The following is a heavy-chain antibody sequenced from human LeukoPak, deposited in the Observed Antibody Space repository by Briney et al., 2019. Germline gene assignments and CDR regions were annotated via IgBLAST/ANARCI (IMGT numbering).Heavy chain of an antibody. D-gene: IGHD6-6*01. V-gene: IGHV3-7*01. CDR2: IKQDGSEK. CDR1: GFTFTSHW. Sequence: GGSLRLSCAASGFTFTSHWMNWVRKAPGKGLEWVANIKQDGSEKYYVDSVKGRFTISRDNAKNSLYLQMNSLRAEDTAVYYCTSHGVVPQVFDIWGQGTTVTVSS. CDR3: TSHGVVPQVFDI. J-gene: IGHJ3*02.